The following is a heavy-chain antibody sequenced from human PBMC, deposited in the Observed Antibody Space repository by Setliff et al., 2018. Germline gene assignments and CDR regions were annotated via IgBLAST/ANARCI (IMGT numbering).Heavy chain of an antibody. V-gene: IGHV3-7*01. D-gene: IGHD2-21*02. Sequence: GGSLRLSCATSGFTYNNCWVSWVRQAPGKGLEWLASINPDGSEKYYVDSVKGRFTISRDNAKNSVYLQMSSLRVEDSAVYYCATGAWGDLWGQGTLVTVSS. CDR2: INPDGSEK. CDR1: GFTYNNCW. CDR3: ATGAWGDL. J-gene: IGHJ4*01.